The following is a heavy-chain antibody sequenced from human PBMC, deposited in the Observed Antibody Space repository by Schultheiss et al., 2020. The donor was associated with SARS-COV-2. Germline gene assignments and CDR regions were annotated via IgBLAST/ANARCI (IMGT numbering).Heavy chain of an antibody. Sequence: GGSLRLSCAASGFTFSTYAMHWVRQAPGKGLEWVAVISYDGSNKYYADSVKGRFTISRDNSKNTLYLQMNSLRAEDTAVYYCARDSYPSSSSGRYYYYYGMDVWGQGTTVTVSS. CDR2: ISYDGSNK. V-gene: IGHV3-30-3*01. D-gene: IGHD6-6*01. CDR1: GFTFSTYA. CDR3: ARDSYPSSSSGRYYYYYGMDV. J-gene: IGHJ6*02.